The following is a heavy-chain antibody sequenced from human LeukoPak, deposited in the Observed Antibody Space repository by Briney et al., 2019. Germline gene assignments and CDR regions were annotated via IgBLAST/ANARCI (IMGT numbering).Heavy chain of an antibody. CDR3: ARGTVSGYPDY. Sequence: GGSLRLSCAASGFTFSSYGMHWVRQAPGKGLEWVAVISYDGSTKYYADSVKGRFTISRDNSKNTLYLQMNSLRTEDTAVYHCARGTVSGYPDYWGQGSLVSVSS. J-gene: IGHJ4*02. CDR2: ISYDGSTK. D-gene: IGHD4-11*01. CDR1: GFTFSSYG. V-gene: IGHV3-30*03.